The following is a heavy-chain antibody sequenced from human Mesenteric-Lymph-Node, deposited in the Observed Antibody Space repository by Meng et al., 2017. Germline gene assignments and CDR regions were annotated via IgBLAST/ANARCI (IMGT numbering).Heavy chain of an antibody. CDR1: GYTFTSYG. V-gene: IGHV1-18*01. D-gene: IGHD5-12*01. J-gene: IGHJ6*02. Sequence: AAVPVSCKASGYTFTSYGISWVRQAPRQGLEWMGWISAYNGNTNYAHKLQGRVTMTRDTSISTAYMELSRLRSDDTAVYYCAIMRLRYYVYYYGMDVWGQGTTVTVSS. CDR2: ISAYNGNT. CDR3: AIMRLRYYVYYYGMDV.